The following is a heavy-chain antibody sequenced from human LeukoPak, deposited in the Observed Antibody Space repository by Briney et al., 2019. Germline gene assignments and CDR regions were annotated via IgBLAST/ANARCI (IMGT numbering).Heavy chain of an antibody. V-gene: IGHV3-74*01. CDR2: IDPDGSTI. Sequence: GGSLRLSCAASGFAFNTYWMHWVRQVPGEGLVWVSHIDPDGSTINYADFAKGRFTISRDNAKNTLWLQMDDLRADDSAVYFCTAKDNWGRGTMVTVSS. J-gene: IGHJ4*02. CDR1: GFAFNTYW. D-gene: IGHD2-21*02. CDR3: TAKDN.